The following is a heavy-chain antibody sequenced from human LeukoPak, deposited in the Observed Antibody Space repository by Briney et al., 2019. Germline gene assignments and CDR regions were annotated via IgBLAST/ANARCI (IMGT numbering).Heavy chain of an antibody. CDR2: INHSGST. CDR1: GGSFSGYY. J-gene: IGHJ4*02. V-gene: IGHV4-34*01. CDR3: ARGPTGKQWLFFDY. Sequence: SETLSLTCAVYGGSFSGYYWSWIRQPPGKGLEWIGEINHSGSTNYNPSLKSRVTISVDTSKNQFSLKLSSVTAADTAVYYCARGPTGKQWLFFDYWGQGTLVTVSS. D-gene: IGHD6-19*01.